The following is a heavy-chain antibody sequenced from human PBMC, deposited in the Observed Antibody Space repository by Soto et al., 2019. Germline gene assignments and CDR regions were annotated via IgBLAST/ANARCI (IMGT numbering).Heavy chain of an antibody. Sequence: QVQLVQAGAEVKKPGASVKGSCKTSGYSFTKYGLHLVRQAPGQRLEWMGWINPGNGDTKYSQKFQGRVTITRDTSATTAYMELSSLRSEDSAVFYCARTDCSSTSCYNYYYYGMDVWGQGTTVTVSS. V-gene: IGHV1-3*01. J-gene: IGHJ6*02. D-gene: IGHD2-2*01. CDR2: INPGNGDT. CDR3: ARTDCSSTSCYNYYYYGMDV. CDR1: GYSFTKYG.